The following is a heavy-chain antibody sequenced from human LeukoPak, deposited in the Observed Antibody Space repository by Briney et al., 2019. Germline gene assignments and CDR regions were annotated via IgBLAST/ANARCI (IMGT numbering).Heavy chain of an antibody. CDR2: ISWNSGSI. CDR3: ARDHVDSGSSNWFDP. V-gene: IGHV3-9*01. CDR1: GFTFDDYA. Sequence: GGSLRLSCAASGFTFDDYAMHWVRQAPGKGLEWVSGISWNSGSIGYADSVKGRFTISRDNAKNSLYLQMNSLRAEDTAVYYCARDHVDSGSSNWFDPWGQGTLVTVSS. D-gene: IGHD1-26*01. J-gene: IGHJ5*02.